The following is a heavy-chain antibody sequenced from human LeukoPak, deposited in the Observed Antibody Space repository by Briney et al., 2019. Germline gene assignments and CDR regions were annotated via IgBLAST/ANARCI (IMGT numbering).Heavy chain of an antibody. CDR1: GGSISSYY. Sequence: SETLSLTCTVSGGSISSYYWSWIRQPPGKGLEWIWYIYYSGSTNYNPSLKSRVTISVDTSKNQFSLKLSSVTAADTAVYYCARYSYGLGLSFDYWGQGTLVTVSS. CDR3: ARYSYGLGLSFDY. V-gene: IGHV4-59*01. J-gene: IGHJ4*02. CDR2: IYYSGST. D-gene: IGHD5-18*01.